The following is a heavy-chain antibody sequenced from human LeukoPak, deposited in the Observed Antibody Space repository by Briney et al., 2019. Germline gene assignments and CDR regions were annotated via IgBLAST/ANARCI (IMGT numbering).Heavy chain of an antibody. Sequence: ASVKVSCKASGYTFTSYDINWVRQATGQGLEWMGWMNPNSGNTGYAQKFQGRVTMTRNTSISTAYMELSSLRSEDTAVYYCARGHIADDPLDYWGQGTLVTVSS. CDR1: GYTFTSYD. V-gene: IGHV1-8*01. CDR3: ARGHIADDPLDY. CDR2: MNPNSGNT. J-gene: IGHJ4*02. D-gene: IGHD6-13*01.